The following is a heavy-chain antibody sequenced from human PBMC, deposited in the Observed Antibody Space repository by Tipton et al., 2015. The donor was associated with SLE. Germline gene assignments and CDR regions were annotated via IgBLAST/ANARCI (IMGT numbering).Heavy chain of an antibody. CDR3: AREEGRRITIFGVVTTGGWFDP. CDR2: IYYSGST. CDR1: GGSISSYY. V-gene: IGHV4-59*01. Sequence: TLSLTCTVSGGSISSYYWSWIRQPPGKGLEWIGYIYYSGSTNYNPSLKSRATISVDTSKNQFSLKLSSVTAADTAVYYCAREEGRRITIFGVVTTGGWFDPWGQGTLVTVSS. J-gene: IGHJ5*02. D-gene: IGHD3-3*01.